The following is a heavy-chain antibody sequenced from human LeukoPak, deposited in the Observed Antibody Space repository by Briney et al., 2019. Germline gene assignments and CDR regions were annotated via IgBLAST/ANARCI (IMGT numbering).Heavy chain of an antibody. J-gene: IGHJ4*02. CDR2: IIPVVDMG. V-gene: IGHV1-69*04. Sequence: GASVKVSSRASGGTFNSSVITWARQAPGQGLEWMGRIIPVVDMGNYAQKFQGRVTITADKSASTAYMELSSLRFDDTAVYYCGLGLKSDFDYWGQGTLITVSS. D-gene: IGHD3-16*01. CDR1: GGTFNSSV. CDR3: GLGLKSDFDY.